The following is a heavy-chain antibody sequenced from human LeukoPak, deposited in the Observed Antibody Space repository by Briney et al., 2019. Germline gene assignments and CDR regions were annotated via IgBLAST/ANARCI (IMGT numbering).Heavy chain of an antibody. Sequence: SETLSLTCAVYGESFSSHYWTWIRQPPGKGLEWLGEIIHSGSTTSNTSFNNRLPLSVEKPKKQFSLKLTSVTAADTAVYYCARPGYGSGSLDSCGQGTLVTVPS. D-gene: IGHD3-10*01. CDR1: GESFSSHY. CDR3: ARPGYGSGSLDS. CDR2: IIHSGST. V-gene: IGHV4-34*12. J-gene: IGHJ4*02.